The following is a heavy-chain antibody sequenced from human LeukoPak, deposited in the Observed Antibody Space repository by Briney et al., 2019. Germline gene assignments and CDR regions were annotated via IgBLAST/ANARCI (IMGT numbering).Heavy chain of an antibody. CDR3: AKDRAAAGFDY. D-gene: IGHD6-13*01. V-gene: IGHV3-23*01. CDR2: ISAGGGST. CDR1: GFTFSSYA. J-gene: IGHJ4*02. Sequence: PGGSLRLACAASGFTFSSYAMSWVRQAPGKGLEWVSVISAGGGSTYYADSVKGRFTISRDNSKNTLYLQMNSLRAEDTAVYYCAKDRAAAGFDYWGQGTLVTVSS.